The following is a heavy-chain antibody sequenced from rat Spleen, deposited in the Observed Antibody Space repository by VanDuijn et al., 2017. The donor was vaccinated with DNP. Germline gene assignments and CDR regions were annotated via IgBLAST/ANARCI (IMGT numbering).Heavy chain of an antibody. CDR1: GFIFNDYG. Sequence: EVQLVESGGGFVQPGRSLKLSCAASGFIFNDYGMAWVRQTPKKGLEWVATISSGGGTTYYGDSVKGRFTISRDNAKSTLYLQMNSLRSEDTATYYCARYSLRLRVWDYWGQGVMVTVSS. D-gene: IGHD1-7*01. V-gene: IGHV5-22*01. CDR2: ISSGGGTT. J-gene: IGHJ2*01. CDR3: ARYSLRLRVWDY.